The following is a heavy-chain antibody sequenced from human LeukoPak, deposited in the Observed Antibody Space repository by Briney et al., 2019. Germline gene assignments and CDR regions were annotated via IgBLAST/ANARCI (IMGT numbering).Heavy chain of an antibody. CDR3: AKGRGYSYGNGYFDY. Sequence: GGSLRLSCAASGFTFSDYSMNWVRQAPGKGLEWVSVISGSGSSTYYADSVKGRFTISRDNSKNTMYLQMNSLRAEDTAVYYCAKGRGYSYGNGYFDYWGQGTLVTVSS. CDR1: GFTFSDYS. CDR2: ISGSGSST. J-gene: IGHJ4*02. D-gene: IGHD5-18*01. V-gene: IGHV3-23*01.